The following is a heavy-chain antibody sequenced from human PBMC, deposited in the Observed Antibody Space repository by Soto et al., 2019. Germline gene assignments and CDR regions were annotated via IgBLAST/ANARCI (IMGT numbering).Heavy chain of an antibody. CDR2: IYPGDSDT. CDR3: ARTAAAAKYYYCMDV. Sequence: GESLKISCKGSGYSFTSYWIGWVRQMPGKGLECMGIIYPGDSDTRYSPSFQGQVTISADKSISTAYLQWSSLKASDTAMYYCARTAAAAKYYYCMDVWGQGTTVTVSS. V-gene: IGHV5-51*01. J-gene: IGHJ6*02. D-gene: IGHD6-13*01. CDR1: GYSFTSYW.